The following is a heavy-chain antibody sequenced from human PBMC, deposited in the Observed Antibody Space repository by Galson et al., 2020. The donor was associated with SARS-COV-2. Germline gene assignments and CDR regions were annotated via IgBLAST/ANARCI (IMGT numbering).Heavy chain of an antibody. CDR1: GFSFSDYN. D-gene: IGHD3-10*01. CDR3: ARNLLGGQGRNHDYYYGMDV. CDR2: ITTDGSNN. Sequence: GGSLRLSCVTSGFSFSDYNIHWVRQPPGKGLEWMTLITTDGSNNYHADSVRGRFTVSRDTSKRRVYLQMNELRPEDTAVYYCARNLLGGQGRNHDYYYGMDVWGPGTTVTVSS. V-gene: IGHV3-30-3*01. J-gene: IGHJ6*02.